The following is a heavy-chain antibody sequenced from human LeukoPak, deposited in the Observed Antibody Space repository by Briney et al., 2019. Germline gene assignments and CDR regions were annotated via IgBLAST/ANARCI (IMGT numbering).Heavy chain of an antibody. V-gene: IGHV3-30*18. Sequence: GRSLRLSCAASGFTFSSYGMHWVRQAPGKGLEWVAVISYDGSNKYYADSVKGRFTISRDNSKNTLYLRMNSLRAEDTAVYYCAKERGTWGIDYWGQGTLVTVSS. CDR1: GFTFSSYG. J-gene: IGHJ4*02. CDR3: AKERGTWGIDY. CDR2: ISYDGSNK. D-gene: IGHD3-16*01.